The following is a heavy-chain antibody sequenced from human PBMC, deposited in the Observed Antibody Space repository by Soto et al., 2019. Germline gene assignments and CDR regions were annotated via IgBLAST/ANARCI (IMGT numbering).Heavy chain of an antibody. V-gene: IGHV3-48*02. CDR1: GFTFRTYN. D-gene: IGHD6-19*01. CDR2: ISRSGTTI. Sequence: GGSLRLSCAASGFTFRTYNMNWVRQAPGKGLEWVSYISRSGTTIYHADSVKGRFTISRDNAKNSLFLQMNSLRDDDTALYFCARDPSPDSSGWYYFDYWGQGTLVTVSS. J-gene: IGHJ4*02. CDR3: ARDPSPDSSGWYYFDY.